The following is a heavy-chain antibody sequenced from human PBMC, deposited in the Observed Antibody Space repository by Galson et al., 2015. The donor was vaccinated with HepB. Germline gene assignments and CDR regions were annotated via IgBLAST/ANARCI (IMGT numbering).Heavy chain of an antibody. D-gene: IGHD1-1*01. J-gene: IGHJ6*02. Sequence: QSGAEVKKPGESLKISCKGSGYTFTSYWIAWVRQMPGKGLEWMGIIYPADSDTRYSPSFQGQVTISADKSISTAYLQWSSLKASDTAMYYCATGPGPDYYYYGMDVWGQGTTVTVSS. CDR2: IYPADSDT. CDR1: GYTFTSYW. V-gene: IGHV5-51*03. CDR3: ATGPGPDYYYYGMDV.